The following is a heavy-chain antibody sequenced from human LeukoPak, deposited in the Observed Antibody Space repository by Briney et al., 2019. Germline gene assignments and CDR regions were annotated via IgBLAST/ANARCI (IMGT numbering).Heavy chain of an antibody. CDR3: AKATPGSSHDYPKVGFDS. V-gene: IGHV3-23*01. CDR2: ISGSVVST. J-gene: IGHJ4*02. Sequence: GGSLRLSFAASGVTFSSYDMVWVRQAPGQGLEWVSSISGSVVSTSYADSGKGRFTISRENSKKTLYLQMSILRAEDSAVYYCAKATPGSSHDYPKVGFDSWGQGTLVTVSS. CDR1: GVTFSSYD. D-gene: IGHD5-12*01.